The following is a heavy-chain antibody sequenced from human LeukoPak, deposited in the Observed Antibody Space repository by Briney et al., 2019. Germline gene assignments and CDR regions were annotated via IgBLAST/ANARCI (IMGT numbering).Heavy chain of an antibody. CDR3: ASSGSPNVGGY. J-gene: IGHJ4*02. CDR2: IIPIFGTA. V-gene: IGHV1-69*05. Sequence: ASVKVSCKASGGTFSSYAISWVRQAPGQGLEWMGRIIPIFGTANYAQKFQGRVTITTDESTSTAYMELSSLRSEDTAVYYCASSGSPNVGGYWGQGTLVTVSS. CDR1: GGTFSSYA. D-gene: IGHD1-26*01.